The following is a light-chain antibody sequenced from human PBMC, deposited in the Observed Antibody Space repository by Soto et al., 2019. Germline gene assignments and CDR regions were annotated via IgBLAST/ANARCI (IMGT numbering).Light chain of an antibody. CDR2: GAS. CDR3: QQYGSSPPWT. V-gene: IGKV3-20*01. CDR1: QSVSSSY. Sequence: EIVLTQSPGTLSLSPGERATLSCRASQSVSSSYLAWYQQKPGQAPRLLIYGASRRATGIPDRFSGSGSGTDFTITISRLEPEDFAVYSCQQYGSSPPWTFGQGTKVEIK. J-gene: IGKJ1*01.